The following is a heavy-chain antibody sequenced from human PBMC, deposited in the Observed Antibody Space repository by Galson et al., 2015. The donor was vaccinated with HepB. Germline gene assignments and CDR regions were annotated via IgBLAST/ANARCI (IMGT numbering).Heavy chain of an antibody. CDR3: ARTYGSGSYFDY. D-gene: IGHD3-10*01. CDR1: GFSLSTSGMC. V-gene: IGHV2-70*17. Sequence: PALVKPTQTLTLTCTFSGFSLSTSGMCVSWIRQPPGKALEWLARIDWDDDKFYSTSLKTRLTISKDTSKKQVVLTMTNMDPVDTSTYYCARTYGSGSYFDYWGQGTLVTVSS. J-gene: IGHJ4*02. CDR2: IDWDDDK.